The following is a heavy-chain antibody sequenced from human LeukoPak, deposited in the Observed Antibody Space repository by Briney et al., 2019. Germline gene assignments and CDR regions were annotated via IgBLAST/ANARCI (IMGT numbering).Heavy chain of an antibody. J-gene: IGHJ6*02. CDR2: TYYRSKWYN. CDR1: GDSVSSNSAA. CDR3: ARFQQTHSYSSSLYYYYGMDV. Sequence: SQTLSLTCAISGDSVSSNSAAWDWIRQSPSRGLEWLGRTYYRSKWYNDYAVSVKSRITINPDTSKNQFSLQLNSVTPEDTAVYYCARFQQTHSYSSSLYYYYGMDVWGQGTTVTVSS. D-gene: IGHD6-13*01. V-gene: IGHV6-1*01.